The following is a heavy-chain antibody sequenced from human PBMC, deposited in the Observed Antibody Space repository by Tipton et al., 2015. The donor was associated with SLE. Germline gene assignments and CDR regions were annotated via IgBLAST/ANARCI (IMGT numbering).Heavy chain of an antibody. Sequence: TLSLTCTVSGDSISSGSFYWAWIRQPPGKGLEWIGSFYYGKSTFYNPSLKSRVSISVDTSTNRLFLNLISVTAADTALYYCARLISAYDCNFDYWGQGTLVTVSS. CDR1: GDSISSGSFY. J-gene: IGHJ4*02. D-gene: IGHD5-12*01. CDR2: FYYGKST. CDR3: ARLISAYDCNFDY. V-gene: IGHV4-39*07.